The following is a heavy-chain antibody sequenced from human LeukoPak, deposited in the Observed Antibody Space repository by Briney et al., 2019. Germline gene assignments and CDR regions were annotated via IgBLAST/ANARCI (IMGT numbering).Heavy chain of an antibody. CDR2: IYYSGST. CDR3: ARHVIAAASDAFDI. Sequence: PSETLSLTCTVSGGSISSSSYYWGWIRQPPGKGLEWIGSIYYSGSTYYNPSLKSRVTISVDTSKNQLSLKLSSVTAADTAVYYCARHVIAAASDAFDIWGQGTMVTVSS. D-gene: IGHD6-13*01. J-gene: IGHJ3*02. V-gene: IGHV4-39*01. CDR1: GGSISSSSYY.